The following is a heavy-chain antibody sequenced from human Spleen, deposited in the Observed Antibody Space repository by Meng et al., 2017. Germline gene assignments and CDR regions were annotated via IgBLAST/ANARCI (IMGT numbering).Heavy chain of an antibody. CDR2: IYPSGTT. V-gene: IGHV4-4*02. D-gene: IGHD4-17*01. CDR1: GDSISNTNW. J-gene: IGHJ4*02. Sequence: VQLQESGPGLVDPSGTLSLTCAVSGDSISNTNWWTWVRRPPGKGLEWIGEIYPSGTTDFNPSLKSRVTISVDRANNQFSLKLSSVTAADTAVYYCAGGSLTVTTENINYWGQGTLVTVSS. CDR3: AGGSLTVTTENINY.